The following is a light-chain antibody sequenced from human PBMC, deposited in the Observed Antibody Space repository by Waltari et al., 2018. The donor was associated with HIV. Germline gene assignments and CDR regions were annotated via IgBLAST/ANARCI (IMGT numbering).Light chain of an antibody. Sequence: QSVLTQPPSASGTPGQRVTISCSGSSSNIGNNAVSWYQQFPGTAPKLLIYSNNHRPSGVPDRFSGSKSGTPASLAISGLQSEDEANYYCETLDDNLNGPVFGGGTKLTVL. CDR3: ETLDDNLNGPV. CDR1: SSNIGNNA. V-gene: IGLV1-44*01. CDR2: SNN. J-gene: IGLJ2*01.